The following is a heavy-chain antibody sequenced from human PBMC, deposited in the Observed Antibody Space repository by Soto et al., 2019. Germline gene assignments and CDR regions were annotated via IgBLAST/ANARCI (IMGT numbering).Heavy chain of an antibody. CDR1: GGSFSGYY. CDR2: INHSGST. D-gene: IGHD6-13*01. J-gene: IGHJ5*02. CDR3: ATRRYGSSWTASGGWFDP. V-gene: IGHV4-34*01. Sequence: PSETLSLTCAVYGGSFSGYYWSWIRQPPGKGLEWIGEINHSGSTNYNPSLKSRVTISVDTSKNQFSLKLSSVTAADTAVYYCATRRYGSSWTASGGWFDPWGQGTLVTVSS.